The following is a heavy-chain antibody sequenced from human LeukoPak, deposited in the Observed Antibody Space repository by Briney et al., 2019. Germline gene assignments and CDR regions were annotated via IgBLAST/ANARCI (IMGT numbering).Heavy chain of an antibody. CDR2: IYYSGYT. D-gene: IGHD4-17*01. Sequence: PSETLSLTCAVSGGSISGHYWSWVRQPPGKGLEWIGYIYYSGYTNYNPSLKSRVTISVDTSKNHFSLKLSSVTAADTAVYYCAGDYGAYEGPFYVWGQGTMVTVSS. CDR3: AGDYGAYEGPFYV. J-gene: IGHJ3*01. V-gene: IGHV4-59*11. CDR1: GGSISGHY.